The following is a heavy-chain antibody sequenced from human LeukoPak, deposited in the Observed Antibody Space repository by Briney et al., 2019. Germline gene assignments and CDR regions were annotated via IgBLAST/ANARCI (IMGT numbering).Heavy chain of an antibody. CDR2: ISGSGGST. J-gene: IGHJ4*02. D-gene: IGHD1-26*01. V-gene: IGHV3-23*01. CDR1: GFTFSSYA. Sequence: PGGSLRLSCAASGFTFSSYAMSWVRQAPGKGLEWVSAISGSGGSTYYADSVKGRFTISRDNSKNTPYLQMSSLRAEDTAVYYCAKRLSVGIDYWGQGTLVTVSS. CDR3: AKRLSVGIDY.